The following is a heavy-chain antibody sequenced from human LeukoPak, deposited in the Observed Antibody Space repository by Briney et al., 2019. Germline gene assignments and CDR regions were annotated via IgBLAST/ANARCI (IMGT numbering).Heavy chain of an antibody. CDR2: INPNSGGT. CDR3: ARERIQLWYSVVYYYGMDV. V-gene: IGHV1-2*02. CDR1: GYTFTGYY. Sequence: GASVKVSCKASGYTFTGYYMHWVRQAPGQGLEWMGWINPNSGGTNYAQKFQGRVTMTRDTSISTAYMELRSLRSDDTAVYYCARERIQLWYSVVYYYGMDVWGQGTTVTVSS. D-gene: IGHD5-18*01. J-gene: IGHJ6*02.